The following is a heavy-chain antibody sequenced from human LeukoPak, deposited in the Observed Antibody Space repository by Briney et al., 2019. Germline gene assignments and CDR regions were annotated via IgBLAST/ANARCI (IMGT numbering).Heavy chain of an antibody. V-gene: IGHV3-30*04. CDR3: ASNHDYNNNNYYFDY. Sequence: GGSLRLSCAASGFTFSIYAMHWVRQAPGKGLEWVAVISYDGTNKYYADSVKGRFTISRDNSKNTLYLQMNSLRVEDTAVYYCASNHDYNNNNYYFDYWGQGTLVTVAS. D-gene: IGHD4-11*01. CDR2: ISYDGTNK. CDR1: GFTFSIYA. J-gene: IGHJ4*02.